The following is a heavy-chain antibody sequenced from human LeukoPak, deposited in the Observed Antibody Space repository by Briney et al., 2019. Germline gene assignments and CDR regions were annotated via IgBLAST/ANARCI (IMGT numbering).Heavy chain of an antibody. CDR3: AGDYCSTTSCRFDY. J-gene: IGHJ4*02. Sequence: GGSLRLSCAASGFTFSSYSMNWVRQAPGKGLEWVSYISSGSSIIYYADSVKGRFTIPRDNAKNSLYLQMNSLRAEDTAVYYCAGDYCSTTSCRFDYWGQGTLVTVSS. V-gene: IGHV3-48*01. CDR1: GFTFSSYS. CDR2: ISSGSSII. D-gene: IGHD2-2*01.